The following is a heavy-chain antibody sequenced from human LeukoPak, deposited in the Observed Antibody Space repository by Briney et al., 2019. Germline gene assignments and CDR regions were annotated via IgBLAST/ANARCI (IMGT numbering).Heavy chain of an antibody. D-gene: IGHD6-13*01. Sequence: SVQVSCQASGGTFSNYGISWVRQAPGQGLEWMGGIIPVFGTTNYAQKFQGRLTITADESTSTAYMELRNVRSEDTAVYFCAREQGSPAVYWFDPWGQGTLVTVSS. CDR2: IIPVFGTT. CDR1: GGTFSNYG. V-gene: IGHV1-69*13. CDR3: AREQGSPAVYWFDP. J-gene: IGHJ5*02.